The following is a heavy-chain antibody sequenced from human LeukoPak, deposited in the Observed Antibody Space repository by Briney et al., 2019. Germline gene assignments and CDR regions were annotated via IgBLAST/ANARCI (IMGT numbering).Heavy chain of an antibody. CDR2: IYSGGST. Sequence: PGGSLRLSCAASGFTVSSNYMTWVRQAPGKGLECVSVIYSGGSTSYADSVKGRFTISRDNSKNTLYLQMNSLRAEDTAVYYCARGPQGYCSSTSCYESYFDYWGQGTLVTVSS. V-gene: IGHV3-66*01. D-gene: IGHD2-2*01. CDR1: GFTVSSNY. CDR3: ARGPQGYCSSTSCYESYFDY. J-gene: IGHJ4*02.